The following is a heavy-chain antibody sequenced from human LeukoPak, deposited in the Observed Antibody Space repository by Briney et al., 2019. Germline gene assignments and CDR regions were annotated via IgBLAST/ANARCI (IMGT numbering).Heavy chain of an antibody. CDR1: GFTFSSYW. CDR3: ARVRTAAAVDY. D-gene: IGHD1-1*01. J-gene: IGHJ4*02. Sequence: GGSLRLSCAASGFTFSSYWMHWVRQAPGRGLVWVSRINNDGSSTSYADSVKGRFTISRDNAKNTLHLQMNSLRAEDTAVYYCARVRTAAAVDYWGQGTLVTVSS. CDR2: INNDGSST. V-gene: IGHV3-74*01.